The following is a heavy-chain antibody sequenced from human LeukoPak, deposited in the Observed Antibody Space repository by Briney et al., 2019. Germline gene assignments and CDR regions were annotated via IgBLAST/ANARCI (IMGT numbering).Heavy chain of an antibody. J-gene: IGHJ6*02. CDR2: IRTKIEGETR. D-gene: IGHD1-26*01. Sequence: GGSLRLSCAASGFNFKYVWMNWVRQVPGKGLEWVGRIRTKIEGETRDYPAPVKGRFIISRDDSKTTLYLQMNGLKTEDSAVYYCTTERNWELLRPYGLDIWGQGTTIIVSS. V-gene: IGHV3-15*01. CDR1: GFNFKYVW. CDR3: TTERNWELLRPYGLDI.